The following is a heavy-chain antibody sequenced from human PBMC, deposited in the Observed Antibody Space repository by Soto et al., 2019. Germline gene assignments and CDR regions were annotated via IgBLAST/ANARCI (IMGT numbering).Heavy chain of an antibody. CDR3: VRGPYNYNSRYFDY. CDR1: GGSFSGYF. Sequence: SETLSLTCTVSGGSFSGYFWTWIRQPPGKGLEWLAEINHSGITNYNPSVESRVSMSVDTSKNQFSLRLYSVTAADTAVYYCVRGPYNYNSRYFDYWGQGTLVTVSS. J-gene: IGHJ4*02. CDR2: INHSGIT. V-gene: IGHV4-34*01. D-gene: IGHD1-1*01.